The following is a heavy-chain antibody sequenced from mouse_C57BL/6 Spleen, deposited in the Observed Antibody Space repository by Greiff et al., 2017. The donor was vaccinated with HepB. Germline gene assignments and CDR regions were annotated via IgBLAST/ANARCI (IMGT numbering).Heavy chain of an antibody. CDR2: IDPANGNT. V-gene: IGHV14-3*01. CDR3: ASDYYGSSYGDWFAY. D-gene: IGHD1-1*01. Sequence: EVQLQQSVAELVRPGASVKLSCTASGFNIKNTYMHWVKQRPEQGLEWIGRIDPANGNTKYAPKFQGKATITADTSSNTAYLQLSSLTSEDTAIYYCASDYYGSSYGDWFAYWGQGTLVTVSA. J-gene: IGHJ3*01. CDR1: GFNIKNTY.